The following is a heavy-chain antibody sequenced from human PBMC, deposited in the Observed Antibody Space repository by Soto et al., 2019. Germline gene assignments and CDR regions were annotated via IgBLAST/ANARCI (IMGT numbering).Heavy chain of an antibody. J-gene: IGHJ5*02. CDR1: GFTFINHA. D-gene: IGHD6-19*01. CDR3: TKCTVGTVLSSGWCNWFDP. V-gene: IGHV3-23*01. CDR2: IRDSGGSA. Sequence: GGSLRLSCAATGFTFINHAMSWVRQAPGRGLEWVSAIRDSGGSAFYADSVKGRFTISREDSKNLLHLQMNSLRPEDTAVYYCTKCTVGTVLSSGWCNWFDPWGQGTLVTVSS.